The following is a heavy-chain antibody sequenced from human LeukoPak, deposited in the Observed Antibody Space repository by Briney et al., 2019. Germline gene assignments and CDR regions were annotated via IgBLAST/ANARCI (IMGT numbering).Heavy chain of an antibody. CDR2: ITSSGSYI. CDR3: ARDPYSGTYSDYYYYMDV. V-gene: IGHV3-21*01. Sequence: GESLRLSCAASAFSFSDYNMNWVRQAPGKGLEWVSSITSSGSYIYYADSVKGRFTISRDNAKNSLYLQLNSLRAEDTAVYYCARDPYSGTYSDYYYYMDVWGKGTTVTVSS. D-gene: IGHD1-26*01. CDR1: AFSFSDYN. J-gene: IGHJ6*03.